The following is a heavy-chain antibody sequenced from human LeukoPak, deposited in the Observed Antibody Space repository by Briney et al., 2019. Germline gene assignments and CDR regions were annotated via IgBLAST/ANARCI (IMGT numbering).Heavy chain of an antibody. D-gene: IGHD1-26*01. J-gene: IGHJ5*02. Sequence: ASVKVSCKASGYTFTSYGISWVRQAPGQGLEWMGWISAYNGNTNYAQKLQGRVTMTTDTSTSTAYMELRSLRSDDTAVYYCAYCGRWASGSYQLGTWGQGTLVTVSS. CDR2: ISAYNGNT. CDR1: GYTFTSYG. CDR3: AYCGRWASGSYQLGT. V-gene: IGHV1-18*01.